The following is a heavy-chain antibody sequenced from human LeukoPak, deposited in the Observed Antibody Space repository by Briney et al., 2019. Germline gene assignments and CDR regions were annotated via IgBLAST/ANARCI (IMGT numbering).Heavy chain of an antibody. J-gene: IGHJ4*02. Sequence: TSQTLSLTCTVSGGSISSGGYDWSWIRQHPGKGLEWIGYIYYSRSTYYNPSLKSRVTISVDTSKNQFYLKLSSVTAADTAVYYCAREIVLPSISTAYYFDYWGQGTLVTVSS. CDR2: IYYSRST. CDR1: GGSISSGGYD. D-gene: IGHD2-8*01. CDR3: AREIVLPSISTAYYFDY. V-gene: IGHV4-31*03.